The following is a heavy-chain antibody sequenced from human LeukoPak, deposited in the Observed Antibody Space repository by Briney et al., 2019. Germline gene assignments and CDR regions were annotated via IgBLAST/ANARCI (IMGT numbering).Heavy chain of an antibody. V-gene: IGHV3-30-3*01. CDR3: AKVKGGVFGVVITHYYYYYMDV. D-gene: IGHD3-3*01. Sequence: GGSLRLSCAASGFTFSSYAMHWVRQAPGKGLEWVAVISYDGSNKYYADSVKGRFTISRDNSKNTLYLQMNSLRAEDTAVYYCAKVKGGVFGVVITHYYYYYMDVWGKGTTVTVSS. J-gene: IGHJ6*03. CDR1: GFTFSSYA. CDR2: ISYDGSNK.